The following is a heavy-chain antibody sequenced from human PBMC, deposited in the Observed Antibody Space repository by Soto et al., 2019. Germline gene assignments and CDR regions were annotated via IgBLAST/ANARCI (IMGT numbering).Heavy chain of an antibody. V-gene: IGHV3-23*01. D-gene: IGHD3-10*01. CDR3: AKDLTLRFGEWDY. J-gene: IGHJ4*02. CDR2: ISGSGGST. CDR1: GFTFSSYA. Sequence: SLRLSCAASGFTFSSYAMSWVRQAPGKGLGWVSAISGSGGSTYYADSVKGRFTISRDNSKNTLYLQMNSLRAEDTAVYYCAKDLTLRFGEWDYWGQGTLVTVSS.